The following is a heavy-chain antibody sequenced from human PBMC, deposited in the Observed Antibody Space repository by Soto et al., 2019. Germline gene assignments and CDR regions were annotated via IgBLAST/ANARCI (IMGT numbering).Heavy chain of an antibody. V-gene: IGHV1-46*01. CDR1: GYTFTSYS. J-gene: IGHJ6*02. D-gene: IGHD3-3*01. CDR2: INPSGGST. CDR3: ARDQRGILEWLVIGMDV. Sequence: APVKASCKASGYTFTSYSMHWPRQAPGQGLEWMGIINPSGGSTSYAQKFQGRVTMTRDTSTSTVYMELSSLRSEDTAVYYCARDQRGILEWLVIGMDVWGQGTTVTVSS.